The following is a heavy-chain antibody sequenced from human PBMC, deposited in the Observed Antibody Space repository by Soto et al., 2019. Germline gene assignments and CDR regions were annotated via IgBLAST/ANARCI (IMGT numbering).Heavy chain of an antibody. V-gene: IGHV3-21*06. D-gene: IGHD2-2*01. Sequence: GGSLRLSCVASGFTFSRYVMNWLRQAPGKGLEWVASISSSTSYVYYADSVKGRFSTSRDNAKNILYLEMYALRTEDTAVYYCARDPSEGRVGNWFESWGQGTLVTVSS. J-gene: IGHJ5*01. CDR1: GFTFSRYV. CDR3: ARDPSEGRVGNWFES. CDR2: ISSSTSYV.